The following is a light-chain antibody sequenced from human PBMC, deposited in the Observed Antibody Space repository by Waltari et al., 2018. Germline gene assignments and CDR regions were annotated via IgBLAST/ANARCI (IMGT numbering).Light chain of an antibody. V-gene: IGLV3-1*01. Sequence: SYDLSQTPPASVSPGQTASVPCSGHNLGDKFVSWYQQKPGQSPLLVLYQDAKRAPGIPVRFAASNDANTATLTISESQPMDEADYFCQAWDTNTVIFGGGTKLTVL. J-gene: IGLJ2*01. CDR1: NLGDKF. CDR2: QDA. CDR3: QAWDTNTVI.